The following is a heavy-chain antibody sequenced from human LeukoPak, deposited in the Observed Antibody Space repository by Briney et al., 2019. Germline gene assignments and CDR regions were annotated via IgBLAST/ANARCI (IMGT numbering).Heavy chain of an antibody. Sequence: PGGSLRLSCAASGFTFSKYWMNWVRQAPGKGLEWVAVISYDGSNKYYADSVKGRFTISRDNSKNTLYLQMNSLRAEDTAVYYCAKGGSSWYFEGDWGQGTLVTVSS. CDR1: GFTFSKYW. J-gene: IGHJ4*02. CDR3: AKGGSSWYFEGD. D-gene: IGHD6-13*01. V-gene: IGHV3-30*18. CDR2: ISYDGSNK.